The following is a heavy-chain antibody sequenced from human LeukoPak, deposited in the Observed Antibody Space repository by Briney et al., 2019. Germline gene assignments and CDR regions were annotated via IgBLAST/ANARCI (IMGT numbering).Heavy chain of an antibody. Sequence: GGSLRLSCAASGFTFSSYAMSWVRQAPGKGLEWVSAISGSGGSTYYADSVKGRFTISRDNSKNTLYLQMNSLRAEDTALYYCAKDLLRMVRGVIIVWGQGTLVTVSS. J-gene: IGHJ4*02. CDR1: GFTFSSYA. CDR2: ISGSGGST. D-gene: IGHD3-10*01. CDR3: AKDLLRMVRGVIIV. V-gene: IGHV3-23*01.